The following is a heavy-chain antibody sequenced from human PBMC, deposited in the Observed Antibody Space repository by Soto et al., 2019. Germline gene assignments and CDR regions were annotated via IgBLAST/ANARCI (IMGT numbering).Heavy chain of an antibody. V-gene: IGHV3-23*01. D-gene: IGHD4-17*01. J-gene: IGHJ3*02. CDR1: GFSFNSYA. CDR2: ISASGGPT. Sequence: GGSLRLSCAASGFSFNSYAMSWVRQAPGAGPEWVSGISASGGPTYYADSVKGRFTISRDKSKRTLYLQMDSLRAEDTALYYCAKDPNGDYVGAFDIWGRGTLVTVSS. CDR3: AKDPNGDYVGAFDI.